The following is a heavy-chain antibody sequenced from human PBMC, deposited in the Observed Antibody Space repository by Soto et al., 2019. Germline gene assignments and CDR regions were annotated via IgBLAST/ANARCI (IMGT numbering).Heavy chain of an antibody. CDR2: ISGSGGST. D-gene: IGHD6-19*01. V-gene: IGHV3-23*01. CDR3: AKTDSSGWYRTFDY. Sequence: GGSLRLSCAASGFTFSSYAMSWLRQAPGKGLEWVSAISGSGGSTYYADSVKGRFTISRDNSKNTLYLQMNSLRAEDTAVYNCAKTDSSGWYRTFDYWGQGPLVTVAS. CDR1: GFTFSSYA. J-gene: IGHJ4*02.